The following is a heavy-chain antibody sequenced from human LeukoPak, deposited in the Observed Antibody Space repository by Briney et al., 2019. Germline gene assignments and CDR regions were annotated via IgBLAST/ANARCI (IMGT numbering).Heavy chain of an antibody. D-gene: IGHD2-2*01. V-gene: IGHV4-34*01. J-gene: IGHJ6*02. Sequence: SETLSLTCAVYGGSFSGYYWSWIRQPPGKGLEWIGEINHSGSTNYTPSLKSRVSISVDTSKNQFSQKLSSVTAADAAVYYCARGVGYCSSTSCYYYYGMDVWGQGTTVTVSS. CDR1: GGSFSGYY. CDR3: ARGVGYCSSTSCYYYYGMDV. CDR2: INHSGST.